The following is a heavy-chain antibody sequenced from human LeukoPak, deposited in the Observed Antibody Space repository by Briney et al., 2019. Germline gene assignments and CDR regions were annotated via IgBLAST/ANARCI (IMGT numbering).Heavy chain of an antibody. CDR3: ARFVRIVGARSGAFDI. Sequence: PSETLSLTCTVSGGSISSNYWSWIRQTAGKGLEWIGRIYTSGSANYNPSLKSRVTISVDTSKNQFSLKLSSVTAADTAVYYCARFVRIVGARSGAFDIWGQGTMVTVSS. V-gene: IGHV4-4*07. J-gene: IGHJ3*02. CDR2: IYTSGSA. D-gene: IGHD1-26*01. CDR1: GGSISSNY.